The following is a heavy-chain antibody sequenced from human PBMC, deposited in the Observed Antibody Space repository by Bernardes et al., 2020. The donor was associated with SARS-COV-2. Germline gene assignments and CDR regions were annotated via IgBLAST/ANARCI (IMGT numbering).Heavy chain of an antibody. CDR2: INGDGRVT. CDR1: GFSFNNYC. V-gene: IGHV3-74*01. J-gene: IGHJ5*02. Sequence: GGSLRLSCAASGFSFNNYCMHWVRQVPGKGPVWVSRINGDGRVTNYADFVEGRFIISRDNTKNTLYLQMNSLRTEDTAVYFCAGENYYRSSGTFDPWGQGTLVTVPS. CDR3: AGENYYRSSGTFDP. D-gene: IGHD3-22*01.